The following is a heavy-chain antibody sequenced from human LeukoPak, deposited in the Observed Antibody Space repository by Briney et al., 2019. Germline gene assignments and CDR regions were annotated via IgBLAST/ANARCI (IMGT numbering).Heavy chain of an antibody. CDR1: GFTFSNYW. CDR2: IKSDGRT. V-gene: IGHV3-74*01. Sequence: PGGSLRLSCAAAGFTFSNYWMHWVRQAPGKGLVWVSRIKSDGRTNYADSVKGRFTISRDNARNSLYLQMNSLRAEDTAIYYCPSDLSGARDSWGQGTLVTVSS. J-gene: IGHJ4*02. CDR3: PSDLSGARDS. D-gene: IGHD1-26*01.